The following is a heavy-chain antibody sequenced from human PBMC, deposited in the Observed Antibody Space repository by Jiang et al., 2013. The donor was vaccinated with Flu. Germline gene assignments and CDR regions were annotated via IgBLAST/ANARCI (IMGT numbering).Heavy chain of an antibody. V-gene: IGHV4-39*07. CDR2: IYYSGST. J-gene: IGHJ4*02. D-gene: IGHD3-22*01. Sequence: LLKPSETLSLTCTVSGGSISSSSYYWGWIRQPPGKGLEWIGSIYYSGSTYYNPSLESRITLSKDRSKNQFSLRLDSVTAADTAVYYCARSYYDNSDYGPWFDYWGQGTLVTVSS. CDR3: ARSYYDNSDYGPWFDY. CDR1: GGSISSSSYY.